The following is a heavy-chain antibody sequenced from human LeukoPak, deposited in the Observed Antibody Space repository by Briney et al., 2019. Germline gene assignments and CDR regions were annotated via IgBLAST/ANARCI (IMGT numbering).Heavy chain of an antibody. V-gene: IGHV4-39*01. J-gene: IGHJ4*02. CDR1: GGSISSSSYY. CDR2: IYYSGST. Sequence: SETLSLTCTVSGGSISSSSYYWGWIRQPPGKGLEWIGSIYYSGSTYYNPSLKSRVTISVDTSKNQFSLKLSSVTAADTAVYYCARLDDSSGYLHWGQGTLATVSS. CDR3: ARLDDSSGYLH. D-gene: IGHD3-22*01.